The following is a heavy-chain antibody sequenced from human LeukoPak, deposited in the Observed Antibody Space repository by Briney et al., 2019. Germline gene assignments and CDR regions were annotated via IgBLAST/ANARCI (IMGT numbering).Heavy chain of an antibody. CDR2: ISYDGSNK. V-gene: IGHV3-30*03. J-gene: IGHJ4*02. CDR1: GFTFSSYG. CDR3: ARVGGMNFDY. D-gene: IGHD3-10*01. Sequence: GGSLRLSCAASGFTFSSYGMHWVRQAPGKGLEWVAVISYDGSNKYYADSVKGRFTISRDNSKNTLYLQMNSLRAEDTAVYYCARVGGMNFDYWGQGTLVTVSS.